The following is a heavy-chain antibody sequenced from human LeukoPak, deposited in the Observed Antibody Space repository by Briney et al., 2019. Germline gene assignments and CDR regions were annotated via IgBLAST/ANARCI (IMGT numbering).Heavy chain of an antibody. CDR2: VNGDGSST. CDR3: ARDGVAGGYYFDY. D-gene: IGHD6-19*01. J-gene: IGHJ4*02. Sequence: GSLRLCCAASGFNFSSYWMHWVRQAPGKGLVWVSRVNGDGSSTSHTDFVKGRSTISRDNAKNTLYLQMNSLRAEDTAVYYCARDGVAGGYYFDYWGQGTLVTVSS. V-gene: IGHV3-74*01. CDR1: GFNFSSYW.